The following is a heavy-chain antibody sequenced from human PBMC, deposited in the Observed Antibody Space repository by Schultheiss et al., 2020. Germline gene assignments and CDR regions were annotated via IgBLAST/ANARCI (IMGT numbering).Heavy chain of an antibody. CDR1: GFTFSSYD. J-gene: IGHJ5*02. CDR3: ARAPRLARGSYRPGWFDP. V-gene: IGHV3-48*03. D-gene: IGHD3-16*02. CDR2: ISSSGSTI. Sequence: GESLKISCAASGFTFSSYDMNWVRQAPGKGLEWVSYISSSGSTIYYADSVKGRFTISRDNAKNSLYLQMNSLRAEDTAVYYCARAPRLARGSYRPGWFDPWGEGTLITVSS.